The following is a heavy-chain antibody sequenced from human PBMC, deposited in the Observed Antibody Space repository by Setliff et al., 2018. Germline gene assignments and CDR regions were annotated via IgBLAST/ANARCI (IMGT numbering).Heavy chain of an antibody. CDR1: GGSFSGYY. J-gene: IGHJ5*02. Sequence: LSLTCAVYGGSFSGYYWSWIRQAPGKGLEWVSCISGSSSYIYYADSVKGRFTISRDNAKNSLYLQMNSLRAEDTAVYYCARAPSSSSASWFDPWGQGTLVTVSS. V-gene: IGHV3-11*06. CDR2: ISGSSSYI. CDR3: ARAPSSSSASWFDP. D-gene: IGHD6-6*01.